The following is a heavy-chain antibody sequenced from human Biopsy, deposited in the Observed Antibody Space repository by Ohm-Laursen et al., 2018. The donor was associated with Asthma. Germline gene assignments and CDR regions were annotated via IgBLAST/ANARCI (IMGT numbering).Heavy chain of an antibody. D-gene: IGHD3-9*01. V-gene: IGHV1-3*04. CDR1: GYNFISFA. Sequence: ASVKVSCKASGYNFISFAIHWVRQAPGQRLEWMGRVNTGNGDTKYSQKFQGRVTITRDTSASTAYMELKSLRSEDTATYYCARTYYDFLTGQVKDVFGVWGQGTMVTVSS. CDR2: VNTGNGDT. J-gene: IGHJ3*01. CDR3: ARTYYDFLTGQVKDVFGV.